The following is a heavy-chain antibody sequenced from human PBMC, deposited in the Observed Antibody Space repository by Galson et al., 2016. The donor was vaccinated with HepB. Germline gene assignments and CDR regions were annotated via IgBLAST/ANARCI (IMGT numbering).Heavy chain of an antibody. Sequence: SLRLSCAASGFTFSSYWMHWVRQAPGKGLVWVSRINSDGSSTSYADSVKGRFTISRDNAKNTLYLQMNSLRAEDTAVYYCRPGIAAAPKGYWGQGTLVTVSS. J-gene: IGHJ4*02. D-gene: IGHD6-13*01. V-gene: IGHV3-74*01. CDR2: INSDGSST. CDR3: RPGIAAAPKGY. CDR1: GFTFSSYW.